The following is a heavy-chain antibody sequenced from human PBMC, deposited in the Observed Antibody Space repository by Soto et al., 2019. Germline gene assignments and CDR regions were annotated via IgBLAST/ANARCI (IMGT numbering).Heavy chain of an antibody. V-gene: IGHV4-34*04. D-gene: IGHD3-16*01. CDR3: ARGSDYTSSFDY. CDR2: INHSGTT. CDR1: GGSFSGYT. J-gene: IGHJ4*02. Sequence: PSETLSLTCAVYGGSFSGYTWIWIRQPPGKGLEWIGEINHSGTTNHNPSLKSRAIISVDTSKKQFSLRLTSVTAADTAVYYCARGSDYTSSFDYWGQGTLVTVSS.